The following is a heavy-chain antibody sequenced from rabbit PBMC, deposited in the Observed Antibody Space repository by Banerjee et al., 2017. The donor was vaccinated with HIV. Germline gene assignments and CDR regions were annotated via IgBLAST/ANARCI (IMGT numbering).Heavy chain of an antibody. D-gene: IGHD5-1*01. CDR2: IHLIEGRT. V-gene: IGHV1S43*01. Sequence: QERLVESRGGLVQPGESLTLSCKASGFTINSDYWIDWVRQAPGKGLEWIGTIHLIEGRTYYASWVNGRFTISSDNAQNTVDLQMNSLTAADTATYFCARNLGDWRNLWGQGTLVTVS. J-gene: IGHJ4*01. CDR1: GFTINSDYW. CDR3: ARNLGDWRNL.